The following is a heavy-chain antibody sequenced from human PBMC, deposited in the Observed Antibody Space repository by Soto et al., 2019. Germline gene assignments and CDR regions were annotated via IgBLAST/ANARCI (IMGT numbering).Heavy chain of an antibody. D-gene: IGHD3-10*01. CDR3: AKDITGTMLRGGLLRPNAFDR. CDR2: ISGSGGHT. CDR1: GFTFDTYA. V-gene: IGHV3-23*01. J-gene: IGHJ3*01. Sequence: GGSLRLSCAASGFTFDTYAMTWARQVHGKGLEWVSGISGSGGHTYYADAVKGRFTISRDNSKKTLFLLMNSLRVEDTAVYFCAKDITGTMLRGGLLRPNAFDRWGQGTVVTVSS.